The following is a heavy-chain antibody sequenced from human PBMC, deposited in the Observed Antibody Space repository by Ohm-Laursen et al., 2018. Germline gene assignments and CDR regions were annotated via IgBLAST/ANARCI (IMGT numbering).Heavy chain of an antibody. D-gene: IGHD4/OR15-4a*01. CDR2: ISISSTYI. J-gene: IGHJ4*02. CDR3: ARGTNYGAY. CDR1: GFTFSSYS. V-gene: IGHV3-21*01. Sequence: SLRLSCAAPGFTFSSYSMNWVCQAPGKGLEWVSSISISSTYIYYADSVKGRFTISRDNAKNSLFLQMNSLRAKDTAVYYCARGTNYGAYWGQGTLVTVSS.